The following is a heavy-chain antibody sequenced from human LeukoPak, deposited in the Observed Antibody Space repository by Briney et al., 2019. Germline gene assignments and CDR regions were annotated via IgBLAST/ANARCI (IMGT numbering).Heavy chain of an antibody. CDR2: IIPILGIA. V-gene: IGHV1-69*04. CDR1: GGTFSSYA. Sequence: SVKVSCKASGGTFSSYAIGWVRQAPGQGLEWMGRIIPILGIANYAQKFQGRVTITADKSTSTAYMELSSLRSEDTAVYYCASQATPIAAAGSIDYWGQGTLVTVSS. CDR3: ASQATPIAAAGSIDY. J-gene: IGHJ4*02. D-gene: IGHD6-13*01.